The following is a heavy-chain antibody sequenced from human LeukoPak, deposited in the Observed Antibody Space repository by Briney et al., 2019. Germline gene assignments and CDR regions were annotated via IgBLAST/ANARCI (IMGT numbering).Heavy chain of an antibody. CDR1: GFTFSSYA. Sequence: GGSLRLSCAASGFTFSSYAMHWVRQAPGKGLEYVSAISSNGGSTYYANSVKGRFTISRDNSKNTLYLQMGSLRAEDMAVYYCARDFRIAAAGPLDYWGQGTLVTVSS. J-gene: IGHJ4*02. CDR2: ISSNGGST. CDR3: ARDFRIAAAGPLDY. V-gene: IGHV3-64*01. D-gene: IGHD6-13*01.